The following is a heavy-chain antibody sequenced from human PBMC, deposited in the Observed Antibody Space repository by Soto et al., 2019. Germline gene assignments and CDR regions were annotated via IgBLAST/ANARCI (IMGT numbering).Heavy chain of an antibody. CDR1: GGSISSYY. J-gene: IGHJ6*02. D-gene: IGHD6-6*01. CDR2: IYYSGST. Sequence: SETLSLTCTVSGGSISSYYWSWIRQPPGKGLEWIGYIYYSGSTNYNPSLKSRVTISVDTSKNQFSLKLSSVTAADTAVYYCARSPDLKQLVSDYYYYGMDVWGQGTTVTVSS. V-gene: IGHV4-59*01. CDR3: ARSPDLKQLVSDYYYYGMDV.